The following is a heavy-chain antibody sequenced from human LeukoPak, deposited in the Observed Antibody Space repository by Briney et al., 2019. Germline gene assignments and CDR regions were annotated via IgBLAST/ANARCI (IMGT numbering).Heavy chain of an antibody. Sequence: ASVKVSCKASGYTFTSYSMNWVRQAPGQGLEWLGWINTNTGNPTYAQGFTGRFVFSLDTSVSTAYLQISSLKAEDTAVYYCARKSVAATPRDIVYQYSYMDVWGKGTTVTVSS. V-gene: IGHV7-4-1*02. CDR2: INTNTGNP. J-gene: IGHJ6*03. CDR1: GYTFTSYS. CDR3: ARKSVAATPRDIVYQYSYMDV. D-gene: IGHD2-15*01.